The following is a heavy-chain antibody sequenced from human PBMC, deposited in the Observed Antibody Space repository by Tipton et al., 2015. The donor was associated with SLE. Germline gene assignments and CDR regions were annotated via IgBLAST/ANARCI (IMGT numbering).Heavy chain of an antibody. CDR3: ARPRYGSGNAFDI. Sequence: TLSLTCTVSGGSISSSSYYWGWIRQPPGKGLEWIGGIYYSGSTYYNPSLKSRLAISIDTSGTQFSLKLSSVTAADTAVYYCARPRYGSGNAFDIWGQGTMVTASS. CDR2: IYYSGST. D-gene: IGHD6-19*01. V-gene: IGHV4-39*01. CDR1: GGSISSSSYY. J-gene: IGHJ3*02.